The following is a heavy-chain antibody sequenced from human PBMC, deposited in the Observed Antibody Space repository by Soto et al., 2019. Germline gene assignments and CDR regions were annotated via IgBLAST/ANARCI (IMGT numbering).Heavy chain of an antibody. CDR2: IYYSGST. J-gene: IGHJ4*02. CDR1: GGSISSGGYY. CDR3: AREGSSGLVDY. D-gene: IGHD3-22*01. V-gene: IGHV4-31*03. Sequence: SETLSLTCTVSGGSISSGGYYWSWIRQHPGKGLEWIGYIYYSGSTYYNPSLKSRVTISVDTSKNQFSLKLSSVTAADTEVYYCAREGSSGLVDYWGQGTLVTVSS.